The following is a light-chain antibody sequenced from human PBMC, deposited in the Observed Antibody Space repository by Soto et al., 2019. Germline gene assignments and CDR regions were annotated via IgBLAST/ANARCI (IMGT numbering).Light chain of an antibody. CDR3: QHYNNWPPWT. CDR2: GAS. Sequence: IVLTQSPATLSVSPGARAPFSCRASQSVSSNLAWYQQKPGQAPRLLIYGASIRATGIPARFSGSGSGTEFTLTISTLQSEDFAIYYCQHYNNWPPWTFGQGTKVDIK. V-gene: IGKV3-15*01. CDR1: QSVSSN. J-gene: IGKJ1*01.